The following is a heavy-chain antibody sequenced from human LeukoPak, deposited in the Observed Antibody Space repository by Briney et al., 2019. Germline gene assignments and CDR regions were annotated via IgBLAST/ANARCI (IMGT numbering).Heavy chain of an antibody. D-gene: IGHD1-26*01. CDR3: ARVWVVGATVPKSFGLDY. V-gene: IGHV3-48*02. CDR2: ISSSSSTI. J-gene: IGHJ4*02. CDR1: GFTFSSYS. Sequence: GGSLRLSCAASGFTFSSYSMNWVRQAPGKGLEWVSYISSSSSTIYYADSVKGRFTISRDNAKNSLYLQMNSLRDEDTAVYYCARVWVVGATVPKSFGLDYWGQGTLVTVSS.